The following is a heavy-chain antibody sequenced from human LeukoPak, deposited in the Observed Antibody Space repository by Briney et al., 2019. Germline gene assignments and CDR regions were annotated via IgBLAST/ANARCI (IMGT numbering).Heavy chain of an antibody. D-gene: IGHD1-14*01. V-gene: IGHV3-74*01. J-gene: IGHJ5*02. CDR3: ARERGTKNWFDP. Sequence: GGSLRLSCAASGFTFSSYWMHWVRQAPGKGLVWVSRINSDGSSTSYADSVKGRFTISRDNAKNSLYLQMNSLRAEDTAVYYCARERGTKNWFDPWGQGTLVTVSS. CDR2: INSDGSST. CDR1: GFTFSSYW.